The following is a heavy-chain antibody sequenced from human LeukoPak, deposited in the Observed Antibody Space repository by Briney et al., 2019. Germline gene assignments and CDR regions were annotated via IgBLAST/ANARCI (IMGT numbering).Heavy chain of an antibody. V-gene: IGHV3-30*04. J-gene: IGHJ6*03. CDR2: ISYDGSNK. Sequence: PGGSLRLSCAASGFTFSSYAMHWVRQAPGKGLEWVAVISYDGSNKYYADSVKGRFTISRDNSKNTLYLQMNSLRAEDTAVYYCARGEGNYYYYYYMDVWGKGTTVTVSS. D-gene: IGHD4-23*01. CDR1: GFTFSSYA. CDR3: ARGEGNYYYYYYMDV.